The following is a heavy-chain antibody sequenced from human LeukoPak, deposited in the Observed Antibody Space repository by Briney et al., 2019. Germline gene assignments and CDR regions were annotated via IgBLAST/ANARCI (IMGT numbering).Heavy chain of an antibody. D-gene: IGHD6-6*01. Sequence: SETLSLTCTVSSGSISSYYWSWIRQPAGKGLEWIGRIYTSGSTNYNPSLKSRVTMSVDTSKNQFSLKLSSVTAADTAVYYCAREGLSIAARGDPDAFDIWGQGTMVTVSS. CDR2: IYTSGST. CDR3: AREGLSIAARGDPDAFDI. J-gene: IGHJ3*02. CDR1: SGSISSYY. V-gene: IGHV4-4*07.